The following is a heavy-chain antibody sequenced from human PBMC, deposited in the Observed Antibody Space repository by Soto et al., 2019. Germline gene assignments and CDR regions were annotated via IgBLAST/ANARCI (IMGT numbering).Heavy chain of an antibody. D-gene: IGHD3-10*01. CDR2: ISYDGNSQ. J-gene: IGHJ6*02. Sequence: QVQLVESGGGVVQPGRSLRLSCAASGFTFSTYGLHWVRQAPGKGLEWMAVISYDGNSQYYVDSVKGRFTIFRDNSTNTLYLQMNSLRTEDTAVYYCAKEFYGSGIPYGMAVWGQGTTVTVSS. CDR1: GFTFSTYG. CDR3: AKEFYGSGIPYGMAV. V-gene: IGHV3-30*18.